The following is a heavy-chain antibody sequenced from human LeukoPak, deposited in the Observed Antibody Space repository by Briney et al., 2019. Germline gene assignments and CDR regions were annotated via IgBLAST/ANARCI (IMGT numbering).Heavy chain of an antibody. J-gene: IGHJ4*02. Sequence: WGTLTLTCAASGFTISSNSWRWVGRAPGEERLGGVVITYDGSNKYYKDSVKGRFTISRDKSKNPLYLKMNSLRAEDTAVYYCAKDIGRVGASPFDYWGQGTLVSVSS. CDR1: GFTISSNS. D-gene: IGHD1-26*01. CDR2: ITYDGSNK. CDR3: AKDIGRVGASPFDY. V-gene: IGHV3-30*18.